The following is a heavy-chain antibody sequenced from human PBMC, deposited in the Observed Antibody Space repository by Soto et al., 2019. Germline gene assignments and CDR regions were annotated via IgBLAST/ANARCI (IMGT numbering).Heavy chain of an antibody. J-gene: IGHJ6*03. D-gene: IGHD2-2*01. CDR1: GGCISSYY. CDR3: ARDSVVPAARDPYYYYYMDV. Sequence: PSETLSLTCTVSGGCISSYYWSWIRQPPGKGLEWIGYIYYSGSTNYNPSLKSRVTISVDTSKNQFSLKLSSVTAADTAVYYCARDSVVPAARDPYYYYYMDVWGKGTTVTVSS. V-gene: IGHV4-59*01. CDR2: IYYSGST.